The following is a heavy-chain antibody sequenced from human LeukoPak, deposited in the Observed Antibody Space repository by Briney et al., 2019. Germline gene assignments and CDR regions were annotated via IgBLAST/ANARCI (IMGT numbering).Heavy chain of an antibody. CDR2: IYYSGSI. CDR3: ARGRPSHYDILTGYYMSSFDY. J-gene: IGHJ4*02. CDR1: GGSISSGGYY. V-gene: IGHV4-31*03. D-gene: IGHD3-9*01. Sequence: PSQTLSLTCTVSGGSISSGGYYWSWIRQHPGKGLEWIGYIYYSGSIYYNPSLKSRVTISVDTSKNQFSLKLTSVTAADTAVYYCARGRPSHYDILTGYYMSSFDYWGQGTLVTVSS.